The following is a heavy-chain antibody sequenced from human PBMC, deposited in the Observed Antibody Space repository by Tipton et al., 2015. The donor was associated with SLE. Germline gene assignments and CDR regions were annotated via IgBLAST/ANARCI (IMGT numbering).Heavy chain of an antibody. CDR3: ARILVVAARGFDP. Sequence: QSGPEVKKPGASVKVSCKASGYTFTGYYMHWVRQAPGQGLEWMGRINPNSGGTNYAQKFQGRVTMTRDTSISTAYMELSRLRSEDTAVYYCARILVVAARGFDPWGQGTLVTVSS. CDR2: INPNSGGT. D-gene: IGHD2-15*01. V-gene: IGHV1-2*06. CDR1: GYTFTGYY. J-gene: IGHJ5*02.